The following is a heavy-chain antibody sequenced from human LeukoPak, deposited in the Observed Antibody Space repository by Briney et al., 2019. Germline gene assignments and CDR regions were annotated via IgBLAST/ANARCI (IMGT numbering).Heavy chain of an antibody. Sequence: HLGGSLRLSCAASGFTFSSYAMSWVRQAPGKGLEWVSAISGSGGSTYYADSVKGRFTISRDNSKNTLYLQMNSLRAEDTAVYYCAKGGTVTKAHWFDPWGQGTLVTVSS. D-gene: IGHD4-17*01. CDR1: GFTFSSYA. CDR3: AKGGTVTKAHWFDP. J-gene: IGHJ5*02. CDR2: ISGSGGST. V-gene: IGHV3-23*01.